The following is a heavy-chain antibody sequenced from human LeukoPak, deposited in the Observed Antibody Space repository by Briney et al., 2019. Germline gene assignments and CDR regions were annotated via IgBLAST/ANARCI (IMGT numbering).Heavy chain of an antibody. CDR1: GYTFTSYD. D-gene: IGHD3-10*01. CDR3: ARAPPFYYYGSGSYYFDY. Sequence: GASVKVSYKASGYTFTSYDINWVRQATGQGLEWMGWMNPNSGNTGYAQKFQGRVTMTRNTSISTAYMELSSLRSEDTAVYYCARAPPFYYYGSGSYYFDYWGQGTLVTVST. CDR2: MNPNSGNT. V-gene: IGHV1-8*01. J-gene: IGHJ4*02.